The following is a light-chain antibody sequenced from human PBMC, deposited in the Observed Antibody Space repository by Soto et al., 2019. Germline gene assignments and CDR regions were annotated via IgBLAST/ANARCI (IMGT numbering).Light chain of an antibody. CDR2: GAS. Sequence: EIVLTQSPATLSLSPGESATLSCRATRSVSSYLAWYQQKPCQAPRLLIYGASSRATDIPDTFSGSGSGTDFTLTINRLEPRDFAVYYCQQYGTSPWTFGQGTKVDI. CDR1: RSVSSY. CDR3: QQYGTSPWT. J-gene: IGKJ1*01. V-gene: IGKV3-20*01.